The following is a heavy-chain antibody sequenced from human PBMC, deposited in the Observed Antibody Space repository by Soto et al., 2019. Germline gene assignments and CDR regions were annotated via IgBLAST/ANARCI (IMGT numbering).Heavy chain of an antibody. CDR3: AKESTSGLYYFDY. D-gene: IGHD6-19*01. Sequence: VQLLESGGGLVQPGGSLRLSCAASGFTFSNYAMNWVRQAPGKGLGWVSTISGSGGSLYYGDTVNGGFTISRDNSKNTLYRQMNSLRAGDSAIYYCAKESTSGLYYFDYWGQGTLVTVSS. CDR2: ISGSGGSL. J-gene: IGHJ4*02. V-gene: IGHV3-23*01. CDR1: GFTFSNYA.